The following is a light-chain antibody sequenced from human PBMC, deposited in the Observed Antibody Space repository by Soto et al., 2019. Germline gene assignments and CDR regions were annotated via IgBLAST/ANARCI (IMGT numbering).Light chain of an antibody. CDR2: ATS. CDR3: QQYNNWPQVS. CDR1: QTVSSN. J-gene: IGKJ1*01. V-gene: IGKV3-15*01. Sequence: RVMTQSPATLSASPGEKIALSCRASQTVSSNLAWYQHKPGRAPRLLIYATSTRATDVSARFSGSGDGTEFTLTISSLQPEDFGVYYWQQYNNWPQVSFGPGTKVEIK.